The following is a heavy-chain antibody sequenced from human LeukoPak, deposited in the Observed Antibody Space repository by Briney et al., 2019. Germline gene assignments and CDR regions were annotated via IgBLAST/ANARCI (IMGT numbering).Heavy chain of an antibody. V-gene: IGHV4-59*08. Sequence: PSETLSLTCTVSGGSISSYNGSGIRQPPGRGLGWIGYIYYSGSTNYNPSLKSRVTISVDTSKNQFSLKLSSVTAADTAVYYCARHPLSSGWYYFDYWGQGTLVTVSS. J-gene: IGHJ4*02. D-gene: IGHD6-19*01. CDR1: GGSISSYN. CDR2: IYYSGST. CDR3: ARHPLSSGWYYFDY.